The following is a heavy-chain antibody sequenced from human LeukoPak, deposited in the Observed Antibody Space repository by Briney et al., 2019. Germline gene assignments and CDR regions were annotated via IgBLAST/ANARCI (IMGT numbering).Heavy chain of an antibody. CDR3: ARSHVLRYFDWLNLGAFDI. Sequence: SVKVSCKASGGTFSSYAISWVRQAPGQGLEWMGGIIPIFGTANYAQKFQGRVTITAGESTSTAYMELSSLRSEDTAVYYCARSHVLRYFDWLNLGAFDIWGQGTMVTVSS. J-gene: IGHJ3*02. CDR1: GGTFSSYA. V-gene: IGHV1-69*01. D-gene: IGHD3-9*01. CDR2: IIPIFGTA.